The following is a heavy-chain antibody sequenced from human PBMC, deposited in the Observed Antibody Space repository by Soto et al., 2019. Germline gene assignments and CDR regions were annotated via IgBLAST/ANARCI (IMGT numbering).Heavy chain of an antibody. Sequence: SETLSLTCAVYGGSFSGYYWSWIRQPPGKRLEWIGEINHSGSTYYADSVKGRFTISRDNSKNTLYLQMSSLRAEDTAVYYCVKDPTIAAPSNFDYWGQGTLVTVSS. D-gene: IGHD6-13*01. V-gene: IGHV4-34*01. J-gene: IGHJ4*02. CDR2: INHSGST. CDR3: VKDPTIAAPSNFDY. CDR1: GGSFSGYY.